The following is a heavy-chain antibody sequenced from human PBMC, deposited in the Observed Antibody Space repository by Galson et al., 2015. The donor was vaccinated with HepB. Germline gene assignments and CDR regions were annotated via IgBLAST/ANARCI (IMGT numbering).Heavy chain of an antibody. V-gene: IGHV4-4*09. CDR2: IYDTGST. Sequence: SETLSLTRTVSVDSITSYSWSWIRQAPGKALEWVAYIYDTGSTNYNPSLKSRVAVSLDTSKNHFSLRLASVTATDTAVYYCAKNYGHTVDGAFDIWGQGTMVTVSS. CDR3: AKNYGHTVDGAFDI. J-gene: IGHJ3*02. D-gene: IGHD4-17*01. CDR1: VDSITSYS.